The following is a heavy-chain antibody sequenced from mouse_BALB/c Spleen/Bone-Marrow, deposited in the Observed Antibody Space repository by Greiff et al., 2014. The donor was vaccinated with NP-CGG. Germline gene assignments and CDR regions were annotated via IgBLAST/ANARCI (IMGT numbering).Heavy chain of an antibody. Sequence: VQLQQSGPELVKPGASVKMSCKASGYTFTSYVMHWVKQKPGQGLEWIGYINPYNDGTKYNEKFKGKATLTSDKSSSTAYMELSSLTSEDSAVYYCARIVWYYAMDYWGQGTSVTVSS. J-gene: IGHJ4*01. V-gene: IGHV1-14*01. D-gene: IGHD2-10*02. CDR3: ARIVWYYAMDY. CDR1: GYTFTSYV. CDR2: INPYNDGT.